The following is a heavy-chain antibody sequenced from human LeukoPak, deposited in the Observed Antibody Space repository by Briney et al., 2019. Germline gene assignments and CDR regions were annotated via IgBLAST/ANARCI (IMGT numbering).Heavy chain of an antibody. D-gene: IGHD3-22*01. J-gene: IGHJ4*02. V-gene: IGHV3-15*07. CDR2: IRSKSDGGTT. CDR3: TTDLDYYDSSGYYRKDY. CDR1: GFTFNSAW. Sequence: GGSLRLSCAASGFTFNSAWMNWVRQAPGKGLEWVGRIRSKSDGGTTDYAAPVKGRFTISRDDSKNTLYLQMNSLKTEDTAVYYCTTDLDYYDSSGYYRKDYWGQGTLVTVSS.